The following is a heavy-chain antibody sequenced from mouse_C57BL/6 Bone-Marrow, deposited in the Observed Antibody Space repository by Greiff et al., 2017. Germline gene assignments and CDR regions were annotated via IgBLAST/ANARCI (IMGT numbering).Heavy chain of an antibody. D-gene: IGHD1-1*01. V-gene: IGHV7-3*01. CDR1: GFTFTDYY. Sequence: EVHLVESGGGLVQPGGSLSLSCAASGFTFTDYYMSWVRQPPGKALEWLGFIRNKANGYTTEYSASVKGRFTISRDNSQSILYLQMNALRAEDSATYYCARASTVVARDYYAMDYWGQGTSVTVSS. CDR2: IRNKANGYTT. J-gene: IGHJ4*01. CDR3: ARASTVVARDYYAMDY.